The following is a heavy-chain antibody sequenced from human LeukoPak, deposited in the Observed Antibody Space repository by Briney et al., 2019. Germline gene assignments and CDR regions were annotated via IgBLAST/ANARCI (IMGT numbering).Heavy chain of an antibody. Sequence: GGSLRLSCAASGSTFSSSSMSWVRQAPGKGLEWVSAISGSGGSTYYADSVKGRFTISRDNSKNTLYLQMNSLRAEDTAVYYCAKTITMIVDPRYYFDYWGQGTLVTVSS. CDR1: GSTFSSSS. V-gene: IGHV3-23*01. CDR2: ISGSGGST. D-gene: IGHD3-22*01. CDR3: AKTITMIVDPRYYFDY. J-gene: IGHJ4*02.